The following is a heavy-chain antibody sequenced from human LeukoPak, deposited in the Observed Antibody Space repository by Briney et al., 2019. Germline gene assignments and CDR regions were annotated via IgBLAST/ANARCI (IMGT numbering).Heavy chain of an antibody. D-gene: IGHD3-3*01. CDR2: IYTSGST. CDR3: ARARLEFYYYGMDV. CDR1: GGSISSGSYY. J-gene: IGHJ6*02. V-gene: IGHV4-61*02. Sequence: SETLSLTCTVSGGSISSGSYYWSWIRQPAGKGLEWIGRIYTSGSTNYNPSLKSRVTISVDTSKNQFSLKLNSVTAADTAVYYCARARLEFYYYGMDVWGQGTTVTVSS.